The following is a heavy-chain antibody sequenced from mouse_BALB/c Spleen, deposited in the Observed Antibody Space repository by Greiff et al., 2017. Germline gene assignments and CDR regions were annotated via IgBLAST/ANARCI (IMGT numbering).Heavy chain of an antibody. CDR3: ARGGITTVVASYYAMDY. Sequence: EVKLMESGGGLVKPGGSLKLSCAASGFTFSSYAMSWVRQTPEKRLEWVASISSGGSTYYPDSVKGRFTISRDNARNILYLQMSSLRSEDTAMYYCARGGITTVVASYYAMDYWGQGTSVTVSS. V-gene: IGHV5-6-5*01. CDR1: GFTFSSYA. J-gene: IGHJ4*01. D-gene: IGHD1-1*01. CDR2: ISSGGST.